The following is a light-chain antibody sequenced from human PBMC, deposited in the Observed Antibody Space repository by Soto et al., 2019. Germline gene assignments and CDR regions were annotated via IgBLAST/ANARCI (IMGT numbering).Light chain of an antibody. J-gene: IGKJ5*01. CDR3: QQRSNWPPIT. CDR1: QTVTNNY. CDR2: DTS. Sequence: EIVLTQSPGTLSLSPGERATLSCRASQTVTNNYLAWYQQRPGQAPRLLIYDTSSRATGIPDTFSGSGSGTDFTLTISSLEPEDFAVYYCQQRSNWPPITFGQGTRLEIK. V-gene: IGKV3D-20*02.